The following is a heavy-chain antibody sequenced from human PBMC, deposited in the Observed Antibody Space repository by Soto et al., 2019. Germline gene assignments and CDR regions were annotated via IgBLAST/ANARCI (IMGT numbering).Heavy chain of an antibody. V-gene: IGHV1-69*13. CDR1: GGTFSSYA. D-gene: IGHD3-3*01. CDR3: ASDLWPALGVVIIRHDAFDI. Sequence: ASVKVSCKASGGTFSSYAISWVRQAPGQGLEWMGGIIPIFGTANYAQKFQGRVTITADESTSTAYMELSSLRSEDTAVYYCASDLWPALGVVIIRHDAFDIWGQGTMVTVSS. J-gene: IGHJ3*02. CDR2: IIPIFGTA.